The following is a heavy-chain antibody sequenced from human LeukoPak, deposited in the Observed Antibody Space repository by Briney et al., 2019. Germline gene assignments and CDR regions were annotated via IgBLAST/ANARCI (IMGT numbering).Heavy chain of an antibody. Sequence: SGGSLRLSCAASGFTVSSNYMSWVRQAPGKGLEWVSVLYSGGGTYYADSVKGRFTISGDNSKNTLYLQMNSLKAEDTAVYYCARDSFYGSGSYFRYTFDYWGQGTLVTVSS. CDR1: GFTVSSNY. D-gene: IGHD3-10*01. CDR3: ARDSFYGSGSYFRYTFDY. V-gene: IGHV3-53*01. CDR2: LYSGGGT. J-gene: IGHJ4*02.